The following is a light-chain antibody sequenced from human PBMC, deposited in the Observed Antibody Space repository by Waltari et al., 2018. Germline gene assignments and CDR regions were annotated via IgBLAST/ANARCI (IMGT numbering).Light chain of an antibody. CDR2: SAS. J-gene: IGKJ2*03. CDR3: QHTHSFPHS. Sequence: DIQLTQSLSSVSASVGDRISITCRASQGINNRLGWYQQKPGKAPNLLIYSASSLQSGVPSRFSGSGSGTHFTLTISSLQPEDFATYYCQHTHSFPHSFGQGTKVQMK. V-gene: IGKV1-12*01. CDR1: QGINNR.